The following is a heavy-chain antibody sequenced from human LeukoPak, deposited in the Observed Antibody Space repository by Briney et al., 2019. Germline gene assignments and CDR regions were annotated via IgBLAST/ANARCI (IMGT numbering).Heavy chain of an antibody. V-gene: IGHV4-59*01. J-gene: IGHJ6*02. CDR2: IYYSGST. Sequence: SETLSLTCTVSGGSISTYHWSWIRQPPGKGLEWIGYIYYSGSTNYNPSLKSRVTISVDTSKNQFSLKLSSVTAADTAVYYCARVLTNYYSYGMDVWGQGTTATVSS. CDR1: GGSISTYH. CDR3: ARVLTNYYSYGMDV.